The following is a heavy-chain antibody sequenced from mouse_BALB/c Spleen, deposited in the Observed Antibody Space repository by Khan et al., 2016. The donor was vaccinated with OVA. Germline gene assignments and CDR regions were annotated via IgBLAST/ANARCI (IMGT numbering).Heavy chain of an antibody. CDR2: IDPETGGT. J-gene: IGHJ2*01. D-gene: IGHD1-1*01. CDR1: GYTFTDYE. V-gene: IGHV1-15*01. CDR3: TRSYYGSSGFDY. Sequence: QVQLQQSGAELVRPGASVTLSCKASGYTFTDYEMHWVKQTPVHGLEWIGAIDPETGGTAYNQKFKGKATLTADKSSRTAYMELSSLTSEDSAVYYCTRSYYGSSGFDYWGQGTTLTVSS.